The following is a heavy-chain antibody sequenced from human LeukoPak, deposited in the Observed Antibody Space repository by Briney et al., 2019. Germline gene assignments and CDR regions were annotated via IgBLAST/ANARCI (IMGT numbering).Heavy chain of an antibody. V-gene: IGHV1-69*04. CDR3: ARASIVGATVDY. Sequence: GASVKVSCKASGGTFSSYAISWVRQAPGQGLEWMGRIIPILGIANYAQKFQGRVTITADKSTGTAYMELSSLRSEDTAVYYCARASIVGATVDYWGQGTLVTVSS. CDR1: GGTFSSYA. CDR2: IIPILGIA. D-gene: IGHD1-26*01. J-gene: IGHJ4*02.